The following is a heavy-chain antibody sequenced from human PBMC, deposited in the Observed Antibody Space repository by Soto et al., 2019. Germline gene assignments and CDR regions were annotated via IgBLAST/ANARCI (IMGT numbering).Heavy chain of an antibody. CDR3: AKDLYVQPPSGWFDP. Sequence: GGSLRLSCAASGFPFSDHAMHWVRQTPGKGLEWVSAITGRGDSTYYADSVKGQFTISRDNSKSTLYLQMMSLRAEDTAVYYCAKDLYVQPPSGWFDPWGQGTVVTVSS. CDR1: GFPFSDHA. CDR2: ITGRGDST. D-gene: IGHD1-26*01. J-gene: IGHJ5*02. V-gene: IGHV3-23*01.